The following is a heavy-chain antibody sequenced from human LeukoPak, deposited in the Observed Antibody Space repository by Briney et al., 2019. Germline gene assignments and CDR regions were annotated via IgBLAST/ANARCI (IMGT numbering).Heavy chain of an antibody. CDR1: GGSICSYY. CDR2: INYSGTS. J-gene: IGHJ4*02. D-gene: IGHD1-14*01. V-gene: IGHV4-59*12. CDR3: ARASPFPTGS. Sequence: SETLSLTCTVSGGSICSYYWSWIRQPPGKGLEWIGYINYSGTSNYNPSLKSRVTISVDTSKNQFSLKLSSVTAADTAVYYCARASPFPTGSWGQGTLVTVSS.